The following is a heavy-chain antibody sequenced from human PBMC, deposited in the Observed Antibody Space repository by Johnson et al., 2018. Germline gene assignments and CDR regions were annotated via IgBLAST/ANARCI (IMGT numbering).Heavy chain of an antibody. CDR2: ISYDGSNK. CDR3: AKERVAPFYYYSYMDV. V-gene: IGHV3-30*18. Sequence: QVQLLESGGGVVQPGRSLRLSCAASGFTFSSYGMHWVRQAPGKGLEWGAVISYDGSNKYYADSVKGRFTISRDNYKNTLYLQMHRLRAEDTAVYYCAKERVAPFYYYSYMDVWGKGTTVTVSS. CDR1: GFTFSSYG. J-gene: IGHJ6*03. D-gene: IGHD5-12*01.